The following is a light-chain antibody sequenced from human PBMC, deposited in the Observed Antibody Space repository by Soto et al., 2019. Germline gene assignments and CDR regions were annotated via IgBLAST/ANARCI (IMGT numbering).Light chain of an antibody. Sequence: EIVMTQSPATLSVSPGERATLFCRASQSVSSNLAWYQQKPGQAPRLLIYGASTRATGIPARFSGSGSGTEFTLTISSLQSEDFAVYYCQQYNNCPPYTFGQGTKLEIK. J-gene: IGKJ2*01. V-gene: IGKV3-15*01. CDR3: QQYNNCPPYT. CDR2: GAS. CDR1: QSVSSN.